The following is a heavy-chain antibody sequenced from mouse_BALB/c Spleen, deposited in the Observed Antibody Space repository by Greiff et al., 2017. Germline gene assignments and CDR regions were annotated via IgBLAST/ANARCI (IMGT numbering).Heavy chain of an antibody. V-gene: IGHV1-4*02. CDR2: INPSSGYT. D-gene: IGHD4-1*01. CDR3: AKLGRGYYYAMDY. CDR1: GYTFTSYT. J-gene: IGHJ4*01. Sequence: VQLQQSAAELARPGASVKMSCKASGYTFTSYTMHWVKQRPGQGLEWIGYINPSSGYTEYNQKFKDKTTLTADKSSSTAYMQLSSLTSEDSAVYYCAKLGRGYYYAMDYWGQGTSVTVSS.